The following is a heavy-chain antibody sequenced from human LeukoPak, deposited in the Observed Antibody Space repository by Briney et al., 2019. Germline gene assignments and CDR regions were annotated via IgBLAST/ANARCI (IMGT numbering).Heavy chain of an antibody. CDR3: ARGYTSGSFGY. CDR2: ISSSTTI. J-gene: IGHJ4*02. V-gene: IGHV3-48*01. D-gene: IGHD3-10*01. CDR1: GFTFGSYS. Sequence: GGSLRLSCAASGFTFGSYSMSWVRQAPGKGLEWVSYISSSTTIYYADSVKGRFTISRDNAKNSLYLQMNSLRAEDTAIYYCARGYTSGSFGYWGQGTLVTVSS.